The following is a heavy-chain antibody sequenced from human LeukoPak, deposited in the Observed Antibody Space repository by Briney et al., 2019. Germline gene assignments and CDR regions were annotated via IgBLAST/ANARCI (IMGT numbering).Heavy chain of an antibody. CDR2: IYYSGST. D-gene: IGHD6-19*01. V-gene: IGHV4-34*01. CDR3: ASNQWPSWYFDL. Sequence: SETLSLTCAVYGGSFSGYYWSWIRQPPGKGLEWIGSIYYSGSTFDNPSLKSRVTISIDKSRNQFSLKLSSVTAADTAVYYCASNQWPSWYFDLWGRGTLVTVSA. J-gene: IGHJ2*01. CDR1: GGSFSGYY.